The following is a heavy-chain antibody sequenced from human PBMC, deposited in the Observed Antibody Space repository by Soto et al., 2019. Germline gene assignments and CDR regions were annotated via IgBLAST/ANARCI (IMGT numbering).Heavy chain of an antibody. CDR1: GFSLPTDRVG. Sequence: QITLKESGPTLVKPTQTLTLTCTFSGFSLPTDRVGVGWIRQPPGKALEWLAVIYWDDTKTYRPSLKSRLTITKDTSKNQVALTMTGTDPVDTATYYCAHAYGGRSLYWGQGTLVTVSS. V-gene: IGHV2-5*02. CDR2: IYWDDTK. J-gene: IGHJ4*02. CDR3: AHAYGGRSLY. D-gene: IGHD1-26*01.